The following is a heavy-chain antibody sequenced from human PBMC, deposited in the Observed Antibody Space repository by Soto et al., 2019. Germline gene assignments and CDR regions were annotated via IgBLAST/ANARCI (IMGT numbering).Heavy chain of an antibody. Sequence: ASETLSLTCTVSGGSISSYYWSWIRQPPGKGLEWIGYIYYGGTTSYNPSLKSRVTISVDTSKNQFSLKLSSVTAADTAVYYCARGRYSSSWYVFDPWGQGTLVTVSS. D-gene: IGHD6-13*01. V-gene: IGHV4-59*01. CDR3: ARGRYSSSWYVFDP. J-gene: IGHJ5*02. CDR2: IYYGGTT. CDR1: GGSISSYY.